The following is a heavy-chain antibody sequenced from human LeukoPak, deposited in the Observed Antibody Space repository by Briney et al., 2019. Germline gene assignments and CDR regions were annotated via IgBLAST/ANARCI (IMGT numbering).Heavy chain of an antibody. CDR3: ARDGREVRFLEWFPSYYYYYMDV. Sequence: GASVKVSCKASGGTFSSYGISWVRQAPGQGLEWMGWISAYNGNTNYAQKLQGRVTMTTDTSTSTAYMELRSLRSDDTAVYYCARDGREVRFLEWFPSYYYYYMDVWGKGTTVTVSS. J-gene: IGHJ6*03. CDR1: GGTFSSYG. D-gene: IGHD3-3*01. V-gene: IGHV1-18*01. CDR2: ISAYNGNT.